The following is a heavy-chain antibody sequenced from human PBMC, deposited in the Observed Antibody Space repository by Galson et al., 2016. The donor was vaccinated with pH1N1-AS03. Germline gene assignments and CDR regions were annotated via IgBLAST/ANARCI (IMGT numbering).Heavy chain of an antibody. D-gene: IGHD3-22*01. J-gene: IGHJ4*02. Sequence: SLRLSCAASGFSFGDCPMNWVRQAPGKGLKWVGFIRSKAYGGTTEDAASVKGRFSISRDDSKNIAYLQMNSLKTEDTAMYYCASQNYYDSSGSFDFFDHWGQGTLVTVSS. CDR3: ASQNYYDSSGSFDFFDH. CDR2: IRSKAYGGTT. V-gene: IGHV3-49*04. CDR1: GFSFGDCP.